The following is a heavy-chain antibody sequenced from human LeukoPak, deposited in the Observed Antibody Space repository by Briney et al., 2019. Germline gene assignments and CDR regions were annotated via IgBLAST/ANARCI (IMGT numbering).Heavy chain of an antibody. D-gene: IGHD5-18*01. Sequence: PSETLSLTCIVSGGSISSFYWSWIRQPPGKGLEWIGSIYYSGNTYYNPSLKSRVTISVDTSKNQFSLKLSSVTAADTAVYYCARARREYSYGYRPNEMGHYFDHWGQGTLVTVSS. CDR3: ARARREYSYGYRPNEMGHYFDH. CDR1: GGSISSFY. CDR2: IYYSGNT. V-gene: IGHV4-59*12. J-gene: IGHJ4*02.